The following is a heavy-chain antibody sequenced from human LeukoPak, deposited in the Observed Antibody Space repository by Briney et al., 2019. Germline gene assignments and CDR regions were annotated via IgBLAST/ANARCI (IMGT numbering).Heavy chain of an antibody. J-gene: IGHJ4*02. D-gene: IGHD6-13*01. CDR1: GFTFSDYP. V-gene: IGHV3-48*01. CDR2: IRATSTTL. Sequence: PGGSLRLSCAASGFTFSDYPMNWIRQAPGKGLEWVSNIRATSTTLYYQDYYADSVKGRFTTSRDNAKNSLYLQMDSLRVEDTAMYYCARDYSSSWYYFDYWGQGTLVTVSS. CDR3: ARDYSSSWYYFDY.